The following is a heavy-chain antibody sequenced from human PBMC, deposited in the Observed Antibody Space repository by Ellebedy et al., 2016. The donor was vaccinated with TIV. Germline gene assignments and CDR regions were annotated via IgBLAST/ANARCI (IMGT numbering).Heavy chain of an antibody. Sequence: GGSLRLSCAASGFTFHSYGMHWVRQAPGKGLEWVTFIRYDGSDKYYADSVKGRSTVSRDNSKNTLTLQMNSLRLEDTAVYYCAKVLFAFGEFESPFDPWGQGTLVIVSS. CDR1: GFTFHSYG. CDR3: AKVLFAFGEFESPFDP. D-gene: IGHD3-10*01. J-gene: IGHJ5*02. V-gene: IGHV3-30*02. CDR2: IRYDGSDK.